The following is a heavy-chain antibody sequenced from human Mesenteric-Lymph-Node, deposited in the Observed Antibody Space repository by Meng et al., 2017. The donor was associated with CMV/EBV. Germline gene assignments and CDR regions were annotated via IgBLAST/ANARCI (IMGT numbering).Heavy chain of an antibody. Sequence: SAWNWIRQSPSRGLERLGRTYFRSKWYYDYAVSVKSRITINPDTSKNQFSLQLNSVTPEDTAVYYCARVAAYCSGGSCYQNWFDPWGQGTLVTVSS. CDR1: SA. CDR3: ARVAAYCSGGSCYQNWFDP. D-gene: IGHD2-15*01. CDR2: TYFRSKWYY. V-gene: IGHV6-1*01. J-gene: IGHJ5*02.